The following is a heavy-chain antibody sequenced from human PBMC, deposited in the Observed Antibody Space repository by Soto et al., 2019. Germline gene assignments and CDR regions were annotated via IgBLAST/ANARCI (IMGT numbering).Heavy chain of an antibody. V-gene: IGHV3-23*01. D-gene: IGHD4-17*01. CDR3: AKGDYAEIDAFDI. Sequence: GGSLRLSCAASGFTFSSYAMSWVRQAPGKGLEWVSAISDSGGSTYYADSVKGRFTISRDNSKNTLYLQMNSLRAEDTAVYYCAKGDYAEIDAFDIWGQGTMVTVSS. CDR1: GFTFSSYA. CDR2: ISDSGGST. J-gene: IGHJ3*02.